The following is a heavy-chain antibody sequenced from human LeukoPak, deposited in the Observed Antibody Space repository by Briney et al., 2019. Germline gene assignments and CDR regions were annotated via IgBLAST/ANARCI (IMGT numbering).Heavy chain of an antibody. Sequence: PSETLSLTCAVHGGPFSGYHWNWIRQSPGKGLEWIGEINHSGSTNYNPSLKSRVTMSVDTSKNQFSLRLSSMTAADTARYYCARGSFYDSSGYSDYYFYHYMDVWGTGTTVAVSS. CDR3: ARGSFYDSSGYSDYYFYHYMDV. J-gene: IGHJ6*03. CDR1: GGPFSGYH. V-gene: IGHV4-34*01. D-gene: IGHD3-22*01. CDR2: INHSGST.